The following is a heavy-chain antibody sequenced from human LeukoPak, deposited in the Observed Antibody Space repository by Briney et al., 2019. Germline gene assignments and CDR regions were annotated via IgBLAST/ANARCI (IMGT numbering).Heavy chain of an antibody. D-gene: IGHD6-13*01. CDR1: EYSFTGYF. J-gene: IGHJ4*02. Sequence: GASVKVSCKASEYSFTGYFMHWVRQAPGQGLEWMGWINPNSGDTNYAQIFQGRVTMTRDTSISTAFMELSRLRSDDTAVYYCARSPEYSSSWPPEAAPDYWGQGTLVTVSS. CDR2: INPNSGDT. CDR3: ARSPEYSSSWPPEAAPDY. V-gene: IGHV1-2*02.